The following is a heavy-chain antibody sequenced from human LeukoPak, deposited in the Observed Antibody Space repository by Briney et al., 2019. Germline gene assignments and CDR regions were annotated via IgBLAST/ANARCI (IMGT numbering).Heavy chain of an antibody. Sequence: SVKVSCKASGGTFSRDTVTWVRQAPGQGLEWMGGIIPMFATPNYAQKFRGRVTVTTDESTSTAYMELTSLRSEDTAVYYCARVSVDSGYFYLDFWGQGTQVTVSS. CDR3: ARVSVDSGYFYLDF. CDR2: IIPMFATP. D-gene: IGHD3-22*01. V-gene: IGHV1-69*05. J-gene: IGHJ4*02. CDR1: GGTFSRDT.